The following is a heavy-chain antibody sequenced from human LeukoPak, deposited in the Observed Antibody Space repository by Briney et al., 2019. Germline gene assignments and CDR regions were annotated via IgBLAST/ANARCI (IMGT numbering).Heavy chain of an antibody. J-gene: IGHJ4*02. V-gene: IGHV3-21*01. CDR1: GFTLSSYS. CDR3: ARAWDSSRWYLDY. D-gene: IGHD6-13*01. Sequence: GGSLRLSCAASGFTLSSYSMNWVRQAPGKGLEWVSSISSSSSYIYYADSVKGRFTISRDNAKNSLYLQMNSLRAEDTAVYYCARAWDSSRWYLDYWGQGTLVTVSS. CDR2: ISSSSSYI.